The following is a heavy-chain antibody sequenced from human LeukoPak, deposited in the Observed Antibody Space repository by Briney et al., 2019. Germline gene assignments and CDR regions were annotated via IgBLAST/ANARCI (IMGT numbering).Heavy chain of an antibody. CDR2: ISYDGSNK. V-gene: IGHV3-30-3*01. J-gene: IGHJ1*01. CDR3: ARGSSNTWPPGSEYFEH. D-gene: IGHD6-13*01. CDR1: GFTFSSYA. Sequence: PGGSLRLSCAASGFTFSSYAMHWVRQAPGKGLEWVAVISYDGSNKYYADSVKGRFTISRDNSKNTLYLQMNSLRAEDTAVYYCARGSSNTWPPGSEYFEHWGQGTRVTVSS.